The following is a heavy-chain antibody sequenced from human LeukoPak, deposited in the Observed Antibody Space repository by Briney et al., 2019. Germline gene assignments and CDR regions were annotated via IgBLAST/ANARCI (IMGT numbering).Heavy chain of an antibody. CDR1: GGSFNSGSYY. V-gene: IGHV4-61*02. J-gene: IGHJ4*02. CDR3: ARQPLGDEEYYFDY. Sequence: PSQTLSLTCTVSGGSFNSGSYYWSWVRQPAGTGLEWIGRIYGSGSTNYNPSLKSRVTISVDTSKNQFSLKLSSVTAADTAVYYCARQPLGDEEYYFDYWGQGTLVTVSS. D-gene: IGHD3-16*01. CDR2: IYGSGST.